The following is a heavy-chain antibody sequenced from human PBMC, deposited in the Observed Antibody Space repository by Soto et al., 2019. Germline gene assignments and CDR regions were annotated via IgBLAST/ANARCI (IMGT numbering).Heavy chain of an antibody. CDR2: IFPGDSDT. Sequence: PGESLKISCKASGYNFARDWIGWVRQRPGKGLEWMGTIFPGDSDTKYSPSFEGHVTISVDKSITTAYLQGSSLKASDTAMYYCARQAYASNVPDSWGHGTLVTVSS. CDR1: GYNFARDW. V-gene: IGHV5-51*01. J-gene: IGHJ5*01. D-gene: IGHD2-8*01. CDR3: ARQAYASNVPDS.